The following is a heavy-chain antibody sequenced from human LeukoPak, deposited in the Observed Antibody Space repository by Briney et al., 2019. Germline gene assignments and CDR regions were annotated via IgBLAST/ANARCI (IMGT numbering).Heavy chain of an antibody. Sequence: GASVKVSCKASGYTFTSYDINWVRQATGQGLGWMGWMNPNSGNTGYAQKFQGRVTMTRNTSIGTAYMELSSLRSEDTAVYCCARKRLVTNDYWGQGTLVTVSS. J-gene: IGHJ4*02. CDR3: ARKRLVTNDY. V-gene: IGHV1-8*01. D-gene: IGHD3-9*01. CDR2: MNPNSGNT. CDR1: GYTFTSYD.